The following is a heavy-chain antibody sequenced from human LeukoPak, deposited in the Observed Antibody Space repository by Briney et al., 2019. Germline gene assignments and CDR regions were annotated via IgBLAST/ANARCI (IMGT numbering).Heavy chain of an antibody. CDR3: AREGRRSRYYMDV. CDR1: GYTFTGYY. V-gene: IGHV1-2*02. Sequence: GASVKVSCKGSGYTFTGYYMHRVRQAPGQGLEWVGWINPNSGGTNYAQKFQGRVTMTRDTSISTAYMELSRLRSDDTAVYYCAREGRRSRYYMDVWGKGTTVTVSS. D-gene: IGHD1-26*01. J-gene: IGHJ6*03. CDR2: INPNSGGT.